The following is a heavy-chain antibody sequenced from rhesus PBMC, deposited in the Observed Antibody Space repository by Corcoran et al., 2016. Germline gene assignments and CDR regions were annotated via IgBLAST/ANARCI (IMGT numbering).Heavy chain of an antibody. Sequence: QVQLQESGPGLMNPSETLSLTCAVSGVSIRTSNWWSWIRQSPEKGLEWIGYISGSSGSPYYNPSLKSRVTISTDTSENRFSLNLNSVTAADTAVYYCAKGYNYGYRFDVWGPGVLVTVSS. CDR3: AKGYNYGYRFDV. D-gene: IGHD5-36*01. J-gene: IGHJ5-1*01. V-gene: IGHV4-65*01. CDR1: GVSIRTSNW. CDR2: ISGSSGSP.